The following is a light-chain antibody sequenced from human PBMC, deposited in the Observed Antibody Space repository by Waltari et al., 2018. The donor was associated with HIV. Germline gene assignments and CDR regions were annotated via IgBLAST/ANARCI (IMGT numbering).Light chain of an antibody. V-gene: IGKV3-20*01. CDR3: QQYGRSLT. CDR1: QSVYSSY. J-gene: IGKJ4*01. CDR2: GAS. Sequence: IVLTQSPGTLSLSPGERATLSCRASQSVYSSYLAWYQQKPGQAPRLLISGASSRATGIPDRFSGSGSGTDFTLTIRRLEPEDFAVYYCQQYGRSLTFGGGTKVEIK.